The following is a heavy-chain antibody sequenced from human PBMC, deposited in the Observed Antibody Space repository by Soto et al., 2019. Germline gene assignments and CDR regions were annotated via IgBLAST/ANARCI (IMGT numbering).Heavy chain of an antibody. Sequence: QVQLQESGPGLVKPSQTLSLTCTVSGGSISSGDYYWSWIRQPPGKCLEWIGYIYYSGSTYYNPSLKSRVTISVDTSKNQFSLKLSSVTAADTAVYYCARAHCSSTSCYTKYFDYWGQGTLVTVSS. J-gene: IGHJ4*02. V-gene: IGHV4-30-4*01. CDR3: ARAHCSSTSCYTKYFDY. CDR1: GGSISSGDYY. CDR2: IYYSGST. D-gene: IGHD2-2*02.